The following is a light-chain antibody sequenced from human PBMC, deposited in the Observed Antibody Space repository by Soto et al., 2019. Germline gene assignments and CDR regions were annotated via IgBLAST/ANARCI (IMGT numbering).Light chain of an antibody. Sequence: DIQMTQSPSSLSASVGDRVTITCRASQSISSYLNWYQQKPGKAPKLLIYAASSLQSGVPSRFSGSGSGTEFTLTISSLQSEDSAVYYCHQYNSWPRGTFGPGTKADIK. V-gene: IGKV1-39*01. J-gene: IGKJ3*01. CDR2: AAS. CDR1: QSISSY. CDR3: HQYNSWPRGT.